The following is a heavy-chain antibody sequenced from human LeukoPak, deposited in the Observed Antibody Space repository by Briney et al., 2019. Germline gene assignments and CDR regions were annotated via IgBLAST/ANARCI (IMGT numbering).Heavy chain of an antibody. J-gene: IGHJ4*02. CDR3: ARGYCSGHSCRLFDY. D-gene: IGHD2-15*01. CDR1: GFTFDDYG. V-gene: IGHV3-20*04. Sequence: GGSLRLSCAASGFTFDDYGMAWVRQPPGKGLEWVSGVTWNAGSTGYADSVKGRFTIFRANAKSSLYLQIDSLRDEDTSLYYCARGYCSGHSCRLFDYWGQGTLVTVSS. CDR2: VTWNAGST.